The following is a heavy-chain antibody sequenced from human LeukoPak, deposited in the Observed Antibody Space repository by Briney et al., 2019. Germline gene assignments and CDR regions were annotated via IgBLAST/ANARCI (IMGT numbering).Heavy chain of an antibody. CDR2: IYYSGST. CDR3: ARDWGSSSWYRYFDY. J-gene: IGHJ4*02. Sequence: PSQTLSLTCTVSGGSISSGDYYWSWIRQPPGKGLEWIGYIYYSGSTYYNPSLKSRVTISVDTSKNQFSLKLSSMTAADTAVYYCARDWGSSSWYRYFDYWGQGTLVTVSS. D-gene: IGHD6-13*01. CDR1: GGSISSGDYY. V-gene: IGHV4-30-4*08.